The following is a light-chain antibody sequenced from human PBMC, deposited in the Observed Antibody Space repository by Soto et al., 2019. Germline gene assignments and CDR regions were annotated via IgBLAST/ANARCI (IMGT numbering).Light chain of an antibody. Sequence: EIVMTQSPATLSVSPGERATLSCRASQSVNIYLAWYQQKPGQATRLLIFGASYRATGIPARFSGSGSGTEFNLTISSLQSEDFAVYCCQQYDDWLRLTFGGGTKVEIK. CDR2: GAS. V-gene: IGKV3D-15*01. CDR1: QSVNIY. CDR3: QQYDDWLRLT. J-gene: IGKJ4*01.